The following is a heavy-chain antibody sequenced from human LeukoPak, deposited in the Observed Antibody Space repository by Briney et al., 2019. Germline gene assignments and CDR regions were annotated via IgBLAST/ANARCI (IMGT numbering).Heavy chain of an antibody. Sequence: TSETLSLTCTVSGGSISSSIYYWGWFRQPPGKGLEWIGSIYYNVATYYNSSLKSRVTISVDTSKNHLSLKLSFVTAADTAVYYCARVRDGYNRNWAYWGQGTLVTVSS. D-gene: IGHD5-24*01. CDR2: IYYNVAT. J-gene: IGHJ4*02. CDR1: GGSISSSIYY. V-gene: IGHV4-39*02. CDR3: ARVRDGYNRNWAY.